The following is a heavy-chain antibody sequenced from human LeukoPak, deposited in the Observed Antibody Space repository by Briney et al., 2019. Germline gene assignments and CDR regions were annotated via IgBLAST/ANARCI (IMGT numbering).Heavy chain of an antibody. Sequence: GGSLRLSCEASGFIFSSQCMSWVRQAPGKGLEWVANIKRDGSETYYVNSVKGRFTISRDKAKNSLFLQMNRLRVKDTAVYYCASLDTAMVTWRDNWGQGPLVTVS. J-gene: IGHJ4*02. V-gene: IGHV3-7*03. CDR2: IKRDGSET. CDR3: ASLDTAMVTWRDN. CDR1: GFIFSSQC. D-gene: IGHD5-18*01.